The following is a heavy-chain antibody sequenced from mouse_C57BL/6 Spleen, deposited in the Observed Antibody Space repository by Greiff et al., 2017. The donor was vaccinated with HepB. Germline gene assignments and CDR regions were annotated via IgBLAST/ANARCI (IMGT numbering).Heavy chain of an antibody. V-gene: IGHV5-4*01. J-gene: IGHJ1*03. CDR1: GFTFSSYA. CDR3: ARDGYDGYPWYFDV. D-gene: IGHD2-3*01. Sequence: EVQLQESGGGLVKPGGSLKLSCAASGFTFSSYAMSWVRQTPEKRLEWVATISDGGSYTYYPDNVKGRFTISRDNAKNNLYLQMSHLKSEDTAMYYCARDGYDGYPWYFDVWGTGTTVTVSS. CDR2: ISDGGSYT.